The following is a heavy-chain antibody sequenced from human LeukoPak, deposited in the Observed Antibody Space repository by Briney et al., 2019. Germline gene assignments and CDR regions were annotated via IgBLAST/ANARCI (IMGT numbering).Heavy chain of an antibody. Sequence: SVKISCKASEGTFSSYAISWVRQAPGQGLEWMGGIIPIFGTANYAQKFQGRVTITADESTSTANMELSSLRSEDTAVYYCARTDCSSTSCYEAGQGAFDIWGQGTMVTVSS. CDR1: EGTFSSYA. J-gene: IGHJ3*02. CDR2: IIPIFGTA. D-gene: IGHD2-2*01. CDR3: ARTDCSSTSCYEAGQGAFDI. V-gene: IGHV1-69*13.